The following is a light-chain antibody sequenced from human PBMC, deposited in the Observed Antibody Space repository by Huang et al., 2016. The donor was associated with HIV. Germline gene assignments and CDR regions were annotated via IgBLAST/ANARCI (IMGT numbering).Light chain of an antibody. CDR1: QYVSSN. CDR2: GAS. J-gene: IGKJ2*01. Sequence: ERVMTQSPATLSVSLGETATLSCRASQYVSSNLAWYPQKPGQAPRLRIYGASTRVTDIPARFSGSGSGIEFTLTISTLQSEDFAVYYCQQYNNWPRTFGQGTKLEIK. CDR3: QQYNNWPRT. V-gene: IGKV3-15*01.